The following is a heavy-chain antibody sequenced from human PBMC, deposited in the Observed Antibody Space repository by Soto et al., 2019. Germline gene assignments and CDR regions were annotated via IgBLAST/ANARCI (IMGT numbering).Heavy chain of an antibody. CDR2: IVPRFGSP. CDR1: GGTFSDFA. D-gene: IGHD3-16*01. J-gene: IGHJ6*02. CDR3: ARARIQLRLGKYSFNGMDV. Sequence: QVQLVQSGAEMRKPGSSLRVSCKASGGTFSDFAFSWVRQAPGQGLEWMGGIVPRFGSPNYAQKFGGRVTISADPSTSTVYMEVSSLRFDDTAVYFGARARIQLRLGKYSFNGMDVWGQGTTITVSS. V-gene: IGHV1-69*01.